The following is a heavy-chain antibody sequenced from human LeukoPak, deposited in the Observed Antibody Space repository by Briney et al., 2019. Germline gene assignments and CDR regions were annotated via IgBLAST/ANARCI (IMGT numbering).Heavy chain of an antibody. CDR2: ISVSGNT. V-gene: IGHV3-23*01. J-gene: IGHJ4*02. Sequence: GGSLRLSCAASGFTLSSYAMSWVRQGPGKGLEWVSAISVSGNTYHADSVKGRFTISRDNSKNTLYLQMNSLRAEDTAVYYCANRLGTFGGVIVPLKYYFDYWGQGTLVTVSS. D-gene: IGHD3-16*02. CDR3: ANRLGTFGGVIVPLKYYFDY. CDR1: GFTLSSYA.